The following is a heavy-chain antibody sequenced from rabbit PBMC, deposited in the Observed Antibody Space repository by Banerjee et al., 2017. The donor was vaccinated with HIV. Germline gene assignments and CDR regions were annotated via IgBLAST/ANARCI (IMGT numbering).Heavy chain of an antibody. CDR1: GFSFSSGYY. Sequence: QSLEESGGDLVKPGASLTLTCTASGFSFSSGYYMYWVRQAPGKGLEWIACIDTGSGSAWYASWVNGRFTISKTSSTTVTLQMTSLTAADTATYFCARGYARSSGGYMMRLDLWGPGTLVTVS. CDR3: ARGYARSSGGYMMRLDL. D-gene: IGHD1-1*01. V-gene: IGHV1S40*01. CDR2: IDTGSGSA. J-gene: IGHJ3*01.